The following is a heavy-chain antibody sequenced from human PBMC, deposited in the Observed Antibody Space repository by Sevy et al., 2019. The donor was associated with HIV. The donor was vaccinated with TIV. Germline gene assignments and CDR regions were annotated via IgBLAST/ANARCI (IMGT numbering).Heavy chain of an antibody. Sequence: GGSLRLSCAASGFTFSNYGMHWVRQAPGKGLEWVAAISYDENNKYYGDSVKGRFTISRDNSKNTLYLQMDSLRAEDTAVYYCAKVGTGQKLVRGLLDYWGQGTLVTVSS. V-gene: IGHV3-30*18. CDR3: AKVGTGQKLVRGLLDY. CDR2: ISYDENNK. J-gene: IGHJ4*02. CDR1: GFTFSNYG. D-gene: IGHD3-10*01.